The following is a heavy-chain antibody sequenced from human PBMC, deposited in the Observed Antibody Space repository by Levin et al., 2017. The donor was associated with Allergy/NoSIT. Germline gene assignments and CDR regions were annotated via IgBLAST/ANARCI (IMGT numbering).Heavy chain of an antibody. Sequence: SETLSLTCAVYGGSFSGYYWSWIRQPPGKGLEWIGEINHSGSTNYNPSLKSRVTISVDTSKNQFSLKLSSGTAADTAVYYCARGPGGPFDYWGQGTLVTVSS. CDR3: ARGPGGPFDY. CDR2: INHSGST. CDR1: GGSFSGYY. D-gene: IGHD3-10*01. V-gene: IGHV4-34*01. J-gene: IGHJ4*02.